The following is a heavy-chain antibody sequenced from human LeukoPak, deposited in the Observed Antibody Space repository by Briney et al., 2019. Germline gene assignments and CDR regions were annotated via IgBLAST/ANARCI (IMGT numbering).Heavy chain of an antibody. J-gene: IGHJ6*02. CDR2: IKQDGSEK. D-gene: IGHD2-15*01. V-gene: IGHV3-7*01. CDR1: GFTLSSDW. Sequence: RGSLRLSCAASGFTLSSDWMSCVRQAPGKGLEWVSNIKQDGSEKYYVDSVKGRFTISRDNAKNSLYLQMNSLRAEDTAVYYCARDSQYCRGGSCYPKRPHRYYYYYYGMDVWGQGTTVTVSS. CDR3: ARDSQYCRGGSCYPKRPHRYYYYYYGMDV.